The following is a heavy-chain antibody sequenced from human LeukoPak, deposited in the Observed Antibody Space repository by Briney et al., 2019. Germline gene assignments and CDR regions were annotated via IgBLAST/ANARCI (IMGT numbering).Heavy chain of an antibody. V-gene: IGHV4-59*01. CDR2: IYYSGST. CDR3: ARAGGGYRLEADY. Sequence: SETLSLTCTVSGGSISSYYWSWIRQPPGKGLEWIGYIYYSGSTNYNPSLKSRVTISVDTSKNQFSLRLSSVTAADTAVYYCARAGGGYRLEADYWGQGTLVTVSS. CDR1: GGSISSYY. D-gene: IGHD3-16*02. J-gene: IGHJ4*02.